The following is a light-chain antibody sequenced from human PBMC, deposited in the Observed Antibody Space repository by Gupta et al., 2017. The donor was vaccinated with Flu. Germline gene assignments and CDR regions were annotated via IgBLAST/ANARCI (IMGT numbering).Light chain of an antibody. CDR3: QYFDKSPT. J-gene: IGKJ4*01. CDR2: GAY. CDR1: QAVRRSD. V-gene: IGKV3-20*01. Sequence: PDILSLSPGERATLSCRTSQAVRRSDLEWYQLRPGQAPRLLIFGAYSRATGIPDRFSGSGSGTDFTLTISRLEPEDYGIFDCQYFDKSPTFGGGTKVEI.